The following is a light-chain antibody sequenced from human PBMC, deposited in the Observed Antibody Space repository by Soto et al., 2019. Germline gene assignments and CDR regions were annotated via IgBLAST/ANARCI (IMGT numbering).Light chain of an antibody. CDR3: QQYDNLPLT. Sequence: DVHMTQSPSSLSASVGDRVTITCRASQSISGFLNWYQQKPGKAPKLLIYDASNLETGVPSRFSGSGSGTDFTFTISSLQPEDIATYYCQQYDNLPLTFGGGTKVDI. CDR2: DAS. V-gene: IGKV1-33*01. CDR1: QSISGF. J-gene: IGKJ4*01.